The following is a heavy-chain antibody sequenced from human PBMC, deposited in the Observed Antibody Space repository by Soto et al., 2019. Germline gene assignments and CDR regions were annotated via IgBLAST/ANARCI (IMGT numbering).Heavy chain of an antibody. D-gene: IGHD2-2*01. CDR3: ARVGSYCISTSCYPDYFDY. V-gene: IGHV2-26*01. CDR2: IFSNDEK. Sequence: QVTLKESGPMLVKPTETLTLTCTVSGFSLSNARMGVSWIRQPPGKALEWLAHIFSNDEKSYSTSLKSRLTISKDTSKSQVVLTMTNMDPVDTATYYCARVGSYCISTSCYPDYFDYWGQGTLVTVSS. CDR1: GFSLSNARMG. J-gene: IGHJ4*02.